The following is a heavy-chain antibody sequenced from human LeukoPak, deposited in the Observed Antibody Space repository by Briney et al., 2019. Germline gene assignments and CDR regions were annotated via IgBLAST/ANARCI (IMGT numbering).Heavy chain of an antibody. J-gene: IGHJ4*02. V-gene: IGHV3-33*01. Sequence: GGSLRLSCAASGFTFSSYGMHWVRQAPGKGLEWVAVIWYDGSNKYYADSVKGRFTISRDNSKNTLYLQMNSLRAEDTAVYYCARDLMYSSGLVIWGQGTLVTVSS. CDR3: ARDLMYSSGLVI. CDR1: GFTFSSYG. D-gene: IGHD6-19*01. CDR2: IWYDGSNK.